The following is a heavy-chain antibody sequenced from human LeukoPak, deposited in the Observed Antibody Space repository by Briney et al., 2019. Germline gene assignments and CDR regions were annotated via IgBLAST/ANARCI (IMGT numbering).Heavy chain of an antibody. D-gene: IGHD4-23*01. CDR1: GYTFTGYY. J-gene: IGHJ4*02. Sequence: ASVKVSCKASGYTFTGYYMHWVRQAPGQGLEWMGWINPNSGGTNYAQKLQGRVTMTTDTSTSTAYMELRSLRSDDTAVYYCARGFYGGNSGDAYYFDYWGQGTLVTVSS. CDR2: INPNSGGT. CDR3: ARGFYGGNSGDAYYFDY. V-gene: IGHV1-2*02.